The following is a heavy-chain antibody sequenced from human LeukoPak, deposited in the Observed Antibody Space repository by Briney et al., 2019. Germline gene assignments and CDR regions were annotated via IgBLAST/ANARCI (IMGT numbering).Heavy chain of an antibody. CDR3: ARGRNYYDSSGYPTLPAFDI. Sequence: ASVKVSCKASGYTFTSYDINWVRQATGQGLEWMGWMNPNSGNTGYAQKFQGRVTITRNTSISTAYMELSSLRSEDTAVYYCARGRNYYDSSGYPTLPAFDIWGQGTMVTVSS. CDR2: MNPNSGNT. CDR1: GYTFTSYD. V-gene: IGHV1-8*03. D-gene: IGHD3-22*01. J-gene: IGHJ3*02.